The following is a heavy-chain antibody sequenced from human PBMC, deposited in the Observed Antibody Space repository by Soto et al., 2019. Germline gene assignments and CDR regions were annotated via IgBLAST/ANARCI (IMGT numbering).Heavy chain of an antibody. Sequence: QVQLQESGPGLVKPSGTLSLTCAVSGGSISSNNWWSWVRQPPGKGLEWIGEIYHGGNTNYNPSLKSRVTMSVDKSRNQLSLTLSSVTAADTAVYYCARMPFTYYAMDAWGQGTMVTVSS. V-gene: IGHV4-4*02. CDR2: IYHGGNT. CDR1: GGSISSNNW. J-gene: IGHJ6*02. CDR3: ARMPFTYYAMDA. D-gene: IGHD2-2*01.